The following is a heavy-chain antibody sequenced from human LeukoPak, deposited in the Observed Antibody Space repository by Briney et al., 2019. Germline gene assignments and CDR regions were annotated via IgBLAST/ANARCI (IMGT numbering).Heavy chain of an antibody. V-gene: IGHV3-7*01. J-gene: IGHJ4*02. Sequence: GGSLRLSCAASGFTFSAYWMNWVRQAPGRGLEWVANINQDERQKYSLDSVKGRFTIYRDNPKNSLYLQMNSLRAEDTAVYYCASQYYYDSSGYSLDYWGQGTLVTVSS. CDR3: ASQYYYDSSGYSLDY. D-gene: IGHD3-22*01. CDR1: GFTFSAYW. CDR2: INQDERQK.